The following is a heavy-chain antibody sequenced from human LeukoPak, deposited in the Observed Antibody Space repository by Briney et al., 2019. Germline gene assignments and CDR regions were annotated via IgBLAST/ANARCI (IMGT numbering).Heavy chain of an antibody. D-gene: IGHD2-21*02. V-gene: IGHV3-74*01. CDR2: INSDGSST. J-gene: IGHJ4*02. Sequence: GGSLRLSCAASGFTCSSYWMHWVRQAPGKGLAWVSRINSDGSSTSYVDSVKGRFTISRDNSKNTLYLQMNSLRAEDTAVYYCANPGPIVVVTGDDYWGQGTLVTVSS. CDR3: ANPGPIVVVTGDDY. CDR1: GFTCSSYW.